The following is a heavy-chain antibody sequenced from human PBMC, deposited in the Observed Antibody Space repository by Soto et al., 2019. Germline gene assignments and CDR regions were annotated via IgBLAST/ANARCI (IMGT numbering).Heavy chain of an antibody. Sequence: GASVKVSCKASGYTFTSYTSHWVRQAPGQRLEWMGWINAGNGNTKYSQKFQGRVTITRDTSASTAYMELSSLRSEDTAVYYCARDLGYCSSTSCYDYYYYYMDVWGKGTTVTVSS. J-gene: IGHJ6*03. D-gene: IGHD2-2*01. CDR2: INAGNGNT. CDR3: ARDLGYCSSTSCYDYYYYYMDV. CDR1: GYTFTSYT. V-gene: IGHV1-3*01.